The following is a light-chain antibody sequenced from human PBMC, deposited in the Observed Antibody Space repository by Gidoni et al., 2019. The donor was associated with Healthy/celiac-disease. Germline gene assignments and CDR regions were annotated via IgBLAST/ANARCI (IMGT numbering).Light chain of an antibody. CDR1: SSNIGSGYD. V-gene: IGLV1-40*01. J-gene: IGLJ3*02. CDR3: QSYDSSLSGWGV. CDR2: GNS. Sequence: QSVLTQTPSVSAAPGQRVTISCTGSSSNIGSGYDVHWYQQLPGTAPKLLIYGNSNRPSGVPDRFSGSKSGTSASLAITGLQAEDEADYYCQSYDSSLSGWGVFGGGTKLTVL.